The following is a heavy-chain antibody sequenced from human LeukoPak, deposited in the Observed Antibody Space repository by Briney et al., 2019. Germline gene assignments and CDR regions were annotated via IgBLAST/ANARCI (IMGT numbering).Heavy chain of an antibody. J-gene: IGHJ2*01. CDR2: IRNKPNNYAT. Sequence: GGSLRLSCAASGFTFTDSAMHWVRQASGKGLEWVGRIRNKPNNYATAYAASVKGRFTISRDDSKNTAFLQMNSLETEDTAVYYCTRRPFGGNTSPYWYFDIWGRGTLVTVSS. CDR3: TRRPFGGNTSPYWYFDI. V-gene: IGHV3-73*01. CDR1: GFTFTDSA. D-gene: IGHD4-23*01.